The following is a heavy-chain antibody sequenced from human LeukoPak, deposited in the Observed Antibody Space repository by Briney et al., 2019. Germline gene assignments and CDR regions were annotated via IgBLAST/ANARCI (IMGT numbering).Heavy chain of an antibody. J-gene: IGHJ4*02. CDR3: AKWKYSNSGIDDY. D-gene: IGHD6-6*01. V-gene: IGHV3-7*03. CDR2: INEDGSKK. CDR1: GFAFSDYW. Sequence: GGSLRLSCAASGFAFSDYWMSWVRQAPGKGLEWVANINEDGSKKHYLDSVEGRFTISRDNAKNSLYLQMNSLRAEDTAVYYCAKWKYSNSGIDDYWGQGTLVTVSS.